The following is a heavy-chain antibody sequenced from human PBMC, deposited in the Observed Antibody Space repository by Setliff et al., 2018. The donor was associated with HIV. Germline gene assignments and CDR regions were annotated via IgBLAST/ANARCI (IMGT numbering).Heavy chain of an antibody. V-gene: IGHV3-48*03. J-gene: IGHJ4*02. CDR1: GFTFSSYE. CDR3: ARGCVGGNCYSPTGDY. Sequence: GGSLRLSCAASGFTFSSYEMNWVRQAPGKGLEWVSYIDSSASTIKYADSVKGRFTISRDNAKNSLFLQMNSPRAEDTAVYYCARGCVGGNCYSPTGDYWGQGTLVTVSS. CDR2: IDSSASTI. D-gene: IGHD2-15*01.